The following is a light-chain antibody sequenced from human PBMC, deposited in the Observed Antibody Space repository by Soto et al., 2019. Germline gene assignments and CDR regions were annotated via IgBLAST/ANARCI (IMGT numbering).Light chain of an antibody. V-gene: IGKV3-15*01. Sequence: EVVMTQSPATLSVSPGERATLSCRASQSVNNNLAWYQQRPGQAPTLLISGASTRAAGIPDRFSGSGSGTEFTLSISSLQSEDGAVYYCQQYNNWPPWTFGPGTKVDI. J-gene: IGKJ3*01. CDR1: QSVNNN. CDR2: GAS. CDR3: QQYNNWPPWT.